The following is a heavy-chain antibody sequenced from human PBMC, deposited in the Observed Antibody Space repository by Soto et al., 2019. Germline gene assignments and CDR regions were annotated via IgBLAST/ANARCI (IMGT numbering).Heavy chain of an antibody. CDR1: GGTIRSPDW. CDR3: ARGRGRYSSGWSWFDP. CDR2: IFQSGST. Sequence: SETLSLTCGVSGGTIRSPDWWTWVRQPPGKGLEWIGEIFQSGSTNYTPSLESRVTISVDKSKNQFSLTLTSVTAADTAVYFCARGRGRYSSGWSWFDPWGQGILVTSPQ. J-gene: IGHJ5*02. V-gene: IGHV4-4*02. D-gene: IGHD6-19*01.